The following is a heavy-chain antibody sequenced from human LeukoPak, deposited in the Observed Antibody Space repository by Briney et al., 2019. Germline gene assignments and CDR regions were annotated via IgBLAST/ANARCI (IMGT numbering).Heavy chain of an antibody. Sequence: ASVKVSCKASGYTFTNDYIHWVRRAPGQGLEWMGMINPSRSSASYAQKFQGRVTMTRDTSTSTVYMELSSLRSEDTAVYYCARGIRNIVEAPYYYYGMDVWGQGTTVTVSS. CDR2: INPSRSSA. CDR1: GYTFTNDY. V-gene: IGHV1-46*01. D-gene: IGHD1-26*01. J-gene: IGHJ6*02. CDR3: ARGIRNIVEAPYYYYGMDV.